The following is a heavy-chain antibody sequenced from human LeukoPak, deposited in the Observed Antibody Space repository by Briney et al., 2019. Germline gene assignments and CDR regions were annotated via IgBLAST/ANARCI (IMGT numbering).Heavy chain of an antibody. Sequence: SETLSLTCTVSGGSISSYYWSWIRQPAGKGLEWIGRIYTSGSTNYNPSLKSRVTMSVDTSKNQFSLKLSSVTAADTAVYYCARGGEYYDFWSGHLTDPDAFDIWGQGTMVTVSS. CDR1: GGSISSYY. J-gene: IGHJ3*02. V-gene: IGHV4-4*07. D-gene: IGHD3-3*01. CDR3: ARGGEYYDFWSGHLTDPDAFDI. CDR2: IYTSGST.